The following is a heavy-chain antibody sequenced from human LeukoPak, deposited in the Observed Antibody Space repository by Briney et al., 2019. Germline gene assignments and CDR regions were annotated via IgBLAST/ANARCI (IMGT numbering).Heavy chain of an antibody. CDR2: IKEDGSER. CDR3: ARDLWDYVWGTYRFYTFDV. D-gene: IGHD3-16*02. CDR1: AFIFSGHW. V-gene: IGHV3-7*03. Sequence: GGSLRLSCEGSAFIFSGHWMNWVRQTPGKGLEWVASIKEDGSERQYVDSVKGRFSISRDNTKGSLFLQLNSLRAEDTAVYYCARDLWDYVWGTYRFYTFDVWGQGTMVTVSS. J-gene: IGHJ3*01.